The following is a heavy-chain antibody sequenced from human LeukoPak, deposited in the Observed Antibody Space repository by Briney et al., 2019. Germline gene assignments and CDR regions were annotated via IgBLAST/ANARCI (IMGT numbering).Heavy chain of an antibody. D-gene: IGHD2-21*02. CDR1: GFTFSSYV. CDR3: AKDPHIVVVTAIIDY. Sequence: PGGSLRLSCAASGFTFSSYVMSWVRQAPGKGLEWVSAISGSGGTTYYADSVKGRFTISRDNSKNTLYLQMNSLRAEDTAVYYCAKDPHIVVVTAIIDYWGQGTLVTVSS. V-gene: IGHV3-23*01. CDR2: ISGSGGTT. J-gene: IGHJ4*02.